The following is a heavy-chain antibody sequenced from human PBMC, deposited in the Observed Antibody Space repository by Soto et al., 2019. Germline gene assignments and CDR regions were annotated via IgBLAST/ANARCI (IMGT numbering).Heavy chain of an antibody. CDR1: GYNFIDYW. CDR2: IYPGDSDT. J-gene: IGHJ4*02. D-gene: IGHD5-12*01. V-gene: IGHV5-51*01. CDR3: ASPGANIVTTIDY. Sequence: GESLKISCKGSGYNFIDYWIGWVRQMPGKGLEWMGIIYPGDSDTRYSPSFQGQVTISADKSFTTAYLQWSSLKASDTAVYYCASPGANIVTTIDYWGQGTLGTVSS.